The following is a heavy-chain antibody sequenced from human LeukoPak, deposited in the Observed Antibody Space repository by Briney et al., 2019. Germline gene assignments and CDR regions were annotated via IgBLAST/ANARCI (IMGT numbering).Heavy chain of an antibody. CDR1: AFTFSTYS. CDR2: ISYDGPNK. Sequence: GGSLRLSCAASAFTFSTYSMHWVRQAPGKGLEWVAAISYDGPNKNYADSVKGRFTISRDNSKNTLYLQMNSLRSEDTAVYYCARGLAPYSYEYSGHDPYYYYNMDVWGKGTTVIISS. D-gene: IGHD3-22*01. CDR3: ARGLAPYSYEYSGHDPYYYYNMDV. J-gene: IGHJ6*03. V-gene: IGHV3-30*04.